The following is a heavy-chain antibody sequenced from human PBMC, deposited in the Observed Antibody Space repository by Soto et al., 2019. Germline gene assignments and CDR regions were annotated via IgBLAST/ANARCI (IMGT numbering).Heavy chain of an antibody. CDR2: IGTAGDT. CDR1: GFTFSSYD. V-gene: IGHV3-13*04. J-gene: IGHJ6*02. Sequence: EVQLVESGGGLVQPGGSLRLSCAASGFTFSSYDMHWVRQATGKGLEWVSAIGTAGDTYYPGSVKGRFTISRENAKNSLNLKMNSLRAGDTAVYYCARSPPGGYHYYYGLDVWGQGTTVTVSS. CDR3: ARSPPGGYHYYYGLDV. D-gene: IGHD3-22*01.